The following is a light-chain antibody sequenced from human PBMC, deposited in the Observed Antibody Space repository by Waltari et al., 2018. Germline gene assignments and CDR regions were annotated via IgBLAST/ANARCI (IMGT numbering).Light chain of an antibody. CDR2: DAS. CDR1: QSASRA. J-gene: IGKJ1*01. CDR3: QKYERLPAT. V-gene: IGKV3-20*01. Sequence: EIVLTQSPGTLSLSPGETATLSCRASQSASRALVWYQQTPGQAPRLLIYDASRRAPGIPDRFSGSGSGTDFSLTISRLEPEDFAVYYCQKYERLPATFGQGTKVEIK.